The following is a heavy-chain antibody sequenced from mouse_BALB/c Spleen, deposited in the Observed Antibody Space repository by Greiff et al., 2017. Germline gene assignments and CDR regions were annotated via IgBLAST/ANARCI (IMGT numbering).Heavy chain of an antibody. CDR1: GYTFTSYV. CDR2: INPYNDGT. J-gene: IGHJ2*01. D-gene: IGHD2-4*01. Sequence: EVQLQQSGPELVKPGASVKMSCKASGYTFTSYVMHWVKQKPGQGLEWIGYINPYNDGTKYNEKFKGKATLTSDKSSSTAYMELSSLTSEDSAVYYCVSHYDYGAAPFDYWGQGTTLTVSS. V-gene: IGHV1-14*01. CDR3: VSHYDYGAAPFDY.